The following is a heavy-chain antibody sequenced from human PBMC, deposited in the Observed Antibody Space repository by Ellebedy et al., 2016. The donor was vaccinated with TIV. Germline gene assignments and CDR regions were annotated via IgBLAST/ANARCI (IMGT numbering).Heavy chain of an antibody. CDR3: ARRVRGYMYGPLTEYHYYYYMDV. CDR2: MSPNSGDT. Sequence: ASVKVSCXASGYTFINYDINWVRQAPGQGLEWMGWMSPNSGDTGYAQKFQGRVTMTAKTSLNTVYMELSNLRSEDTAVYFCARRVRGYMYGPLTEYHYYYYMDVWGKGTSVTVSS. D-gene: IGHD2/OR15-2a*01. V-gene: IGHV1-8*01. J-gene: IGHJ6*03. CDR1: GYTFINYD.